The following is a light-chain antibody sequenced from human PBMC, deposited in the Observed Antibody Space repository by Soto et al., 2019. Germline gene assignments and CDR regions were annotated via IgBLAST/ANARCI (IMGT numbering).Light chain of an antibody. CDR2: DVS. CDR3: SSYTSRSTLVI. V-gene: IGLV2-14*01. Sequence: QSALTQPASVSGSPGQSITISCTGTSSDVGGYNYVSWYQQHPGKAPKLMIYDVSNRPSGVSNRFSGSKSGNTASLTISGLQAEDEADYYCSSYTSRSTLVIFGGGTKVTVL. J-gene: IGLJ2*01. CDR1: SSDVGGYNY.